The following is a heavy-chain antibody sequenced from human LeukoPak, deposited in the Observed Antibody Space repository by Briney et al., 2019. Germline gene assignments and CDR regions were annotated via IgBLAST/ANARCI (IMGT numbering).Heavy chain of an antibody. V-gene: IGHV4-59*01. J-gene: IGHJ4*02. CDR2: VYYSGST. Sequence: SETLSLTCTVSGGSISSYYWSWIRQSPGKGLEWIGYVYYSGSTNYNPSLKSRVTISVDTAKNQFSLKLSSVTAVDTAVYYCARVRGDCSGGSCYYYFDYWGQGTLVTVSS. CDR3: ARVRGDCSGGSCYYYFDY. D-gene: IGHD2-15*01. CDR1: GGSISSYY.